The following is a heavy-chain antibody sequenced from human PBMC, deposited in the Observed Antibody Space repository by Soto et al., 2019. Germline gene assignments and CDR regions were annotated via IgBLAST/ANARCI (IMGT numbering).Heavy chain of an antibody. D-gene: IGHD6-19*01. CDR3: ARLKRSSGWTRGSYYYYGMDV. V-gene: IGHV5-10-1*01. J-gene: IGHJ6*01. Sequence: GESLKISCKGSGYSFTSYWISWVRQMPGKGLEWMGRIDPSDSYTNYSPSFQGHVTISADKSISTAYLQWSSLKASDTAMYYCARLKRSSGWTRGSYYYYGMDVWGQGTTVTSPQ. CDR2: IDPSDSYT. CDR1: GYSFTSYW.